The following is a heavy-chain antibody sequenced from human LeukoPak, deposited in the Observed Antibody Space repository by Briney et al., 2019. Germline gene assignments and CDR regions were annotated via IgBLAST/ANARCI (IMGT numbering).Heavy chain of an antibody. V-gene: IGHV3-23*01. CDR2: SGGDGGST. CDR1: GFTFSSSW. Sequence: PGGSLRLSCAASGFTFSSSWMHWVRQAPGKGLEWVSASGGDGGSTYADSVKGRFTISRDNSKNTLYLQMNSLRAEDTATYYCAKALNYWYFDLWGRGNLVTVSS. CDR3: AKALNYWYFDL. J-gene: IGHJ2*01.